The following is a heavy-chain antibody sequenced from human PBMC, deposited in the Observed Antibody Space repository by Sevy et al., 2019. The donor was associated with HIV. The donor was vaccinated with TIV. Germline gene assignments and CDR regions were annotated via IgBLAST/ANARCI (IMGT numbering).Heavy chain of an antibody. D-gene: IGHD6-6*01. CDR1: GGSISSYY. J-gene: IGHJ6*02. CDR3: ARDYSIYSSSSSYGMDV. V-gene: IGHV4-4*07. CDR2: IYTSGGT. Sequence: SETLSLTCTVSGGSISSYYWSWIRQPAGKGLEWIGRIYTSGGTNYNPSLKSRVTRSVDTSKNQFSLKLSSVTAADTAVYYCARDYSIYSSSSSYGMDVWGQGTTVTVSS.